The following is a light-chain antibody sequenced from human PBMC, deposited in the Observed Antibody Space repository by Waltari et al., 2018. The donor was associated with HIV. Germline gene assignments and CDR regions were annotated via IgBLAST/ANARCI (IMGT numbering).Light chain of an antibody. V-gene: IGKV4-1*01. Sequence: DIVMTQSPDSLVVSLGERATINCKSSQSVLYSSNNKNYLAWYQQKPGQPPKLLIYWATTREPAVPNRFSGSASGTDFTLTISILQAEDVAVYYCQQYYSTPFTFGGGTKVEIK. CDR3: QQYYSTPFT. CDR2: WAT. J-gene: IGKJ4*02. CDR1: QSVLYSSNNKNY.